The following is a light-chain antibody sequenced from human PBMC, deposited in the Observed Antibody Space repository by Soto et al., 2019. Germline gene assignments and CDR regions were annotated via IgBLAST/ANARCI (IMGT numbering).Light chain of an antibody. CDR1: QSVGRSY. Sequence: EIVVTKSASTLTQSPRERATTSCRVRQSVGRSYFDWYQQKPGQPPRLLIYGASSRATGMPDRFSGSGSGTDFTLTISRVEAEDVGVYYCMQSRRLPLTFGQGTRLEIK. V-gene: IGKV3-20*01. CDR3: MQSRRLPLT. J-gene: IGKJ5*01. CDR2: GAS.